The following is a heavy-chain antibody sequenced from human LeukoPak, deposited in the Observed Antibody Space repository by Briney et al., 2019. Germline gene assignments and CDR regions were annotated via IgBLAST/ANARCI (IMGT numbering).Heavy chain of an antibody. CDR3: ARHQWVPAFDI. V-gene: IGHV4-61*02. CDR1: GGSISSGSYY. J-gene: IGHJ3*02. D-gene: IGHD1-26*01. Sequence: SETLSLTCTVSGGSISSGSYYWSWIRQPAGKGLEWIGRIYTSGSTNYNPSLKSRVTISVDTSKNQFSLKLSSVTAADTAVYYCARHQWVPAFDIWGQGTMVTVSS. CDR2: IYTSGST.